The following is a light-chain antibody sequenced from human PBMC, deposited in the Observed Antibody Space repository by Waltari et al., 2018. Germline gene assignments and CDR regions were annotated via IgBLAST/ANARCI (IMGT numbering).Light chain of an antibody. J-gene: IGKJ1*01. Sequence: DIQMTQSPSTLSASVGDRVTITCRASQSVTGYLAWYQQKPGKAPKVLIWDVSSLERGVPSRFSGSGSGTEFTLTISSLQPDDFATYYCQQYDRYSAWTFGQGTKVEIK. CDR3: QQYDRYSAWT. V-gene: IGKV1-5*01. CDR2: DVS. CDR1: QSVTGY.